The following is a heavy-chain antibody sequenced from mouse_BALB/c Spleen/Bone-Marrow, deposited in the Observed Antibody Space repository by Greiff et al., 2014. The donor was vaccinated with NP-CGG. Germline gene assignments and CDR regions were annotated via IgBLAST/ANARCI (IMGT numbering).Heavy chain of an antibody. J-gene: IGHJ2*01. Sequence: VHVKQSGPELVKPGASVKMSCKASGYTFTSYVMHWVKQKPGQGLEWIGYINPYNDGTKYNEKFKGKATLTSDKSSSTAYMELSSLTSEDSAVYYCAREGVDYFDYGGQGTTLTVSS. CDR1: GYTFTSYV. V-gene: IGHV1-14*01. CDR3: AREGVDYFDY. CDR2: INPYNDGT.